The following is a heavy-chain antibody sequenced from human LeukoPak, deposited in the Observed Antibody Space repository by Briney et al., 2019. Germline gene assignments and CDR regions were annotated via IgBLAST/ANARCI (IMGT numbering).Heavy chain of an antibody. V-gene: IGHV1-2*02. CDR1: GYTYTVYY. CDR3: AENWFVP. CDR2: INHNSGST. Sequence: SVHVPHKSSGYTYTVYYVHGVRQAPAQGLEWMGWINHNSGSTNYARKFQGRVTMTRDTTISTAYVELNMWAYDGTALYYCAENWFVPWGQGTLVTVSS. J-gene: IGHJ5*02.